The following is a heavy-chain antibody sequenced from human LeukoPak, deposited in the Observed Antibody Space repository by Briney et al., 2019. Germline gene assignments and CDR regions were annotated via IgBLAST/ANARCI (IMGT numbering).Heavy chain of an antibody. Sequence: GGSLRLSCAASGFTFDDYAMHWVRQAPGKGLEWVSGISWNSGTIDYADSVKGRFTISRDNAKNSLYLQMNSLRAEDTALYYCAKDGSSAYYYFHYWGQGTLVTVSS. J-gene: IGHJ4*02. CDR2: ISWNSGTI. V-gene: IGHV3-9*01. CDR1: GFTFDDYA. D-gene: IGHD6-19*01. CDR3: AKDGSSAYYYFHY.